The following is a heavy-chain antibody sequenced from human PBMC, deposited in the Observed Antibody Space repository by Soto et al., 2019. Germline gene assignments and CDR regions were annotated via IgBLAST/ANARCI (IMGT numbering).Heavy chain of an antibody. CDR1: GFTFSSYA. Sequence: HPGGSLRLSCAASGFTFSSYAMSWVRQAPGRGLEWVATIAHDGSEKFYVDSVKGRFTISRDNTKNSLYLQMNSLRAEDTAVYYCARESNAHFAYWGQGTLVTVSS. CDR3: ARESNAHFAY. V-gene: IGHV3-7*01. J-gene: IGHJ4*02. CDR2: IAHDGSEK. D-gene: IGHD7-27*01.